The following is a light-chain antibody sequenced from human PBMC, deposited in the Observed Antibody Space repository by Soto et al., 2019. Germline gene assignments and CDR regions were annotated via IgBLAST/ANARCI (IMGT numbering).Light chain of an antibody. CDR2: DVT. CDR1: SSDVGGYCS. CDR3: CSYVGTYSYV. Sequence: QSVLTQPHSVSGSPGQSVSVSCIGTSSDVGGYCSVSWYQQHPGKAPELMIYDVTKRPSGVPDRFSGYKSGNTASLTISGLQAEDEADYYCCSYVGTYSYVFGTGTKVTV. J-gene: IGLJ1*01. V-gene: IGLV2-11*01.